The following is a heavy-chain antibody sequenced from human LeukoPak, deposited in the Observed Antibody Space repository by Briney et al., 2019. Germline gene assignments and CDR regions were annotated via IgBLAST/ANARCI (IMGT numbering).Heavy chain of an antibody. D-gene: IGHD4-11*01. Sequence: ASVKVSCKASGYTFTSYGISWVRQAPGQGLEWMGWISAYNGNTNYAQKFQGRVTMTRDTSTSTVYMELSSLRSEDTAVYYCARDDDYSNYVGHYWGQGTLVTVSS. CDR2: ISAYNGNT. CDR1: GYTFTSYG. CDR3: ARDDDYSNYVGHY. J-gene: IGHJ4*02. V-gene: IGHV1-18*01.